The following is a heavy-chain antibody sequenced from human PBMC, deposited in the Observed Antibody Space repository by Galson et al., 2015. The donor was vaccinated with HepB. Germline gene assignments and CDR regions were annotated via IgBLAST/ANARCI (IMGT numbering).Heavy chain of an antibody. CDR1: GLTFTNAW. J-gene: IGHJ4*02. CDR2: IKSKADGGTT. CDR3: TTGMSTGVVGY. V-gene: IGHV3-15*01. Sequence: SLRLSCAASGLTFTNAWMTWVRQAPGKGLEWVGRIKSKADGGTTDYAAPVKGRFTISGDDSKNTLYLQMNSLKTEDTAVYYCTTGMSTGVVGYWGQGTLVTVSS. D-gene: IGHD3-3*01.